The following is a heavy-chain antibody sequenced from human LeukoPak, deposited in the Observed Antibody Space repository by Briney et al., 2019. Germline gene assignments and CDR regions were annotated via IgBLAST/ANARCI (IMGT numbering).Heavy chain of an antibody. J-gene: IGHJ4*02. CDR3: ARVQTNYYDSSGYSDY. CDR1: RFXFSNYW. Sequence: PGGSLRLSCGASRFXFSNYWITWVRQAPGKGLEWLANIKQDGSEKYYVDSVKGRFSISRDNAKNSLFLQMNSLRAEDTAVYYCARVQTNYYDSSGYSDYWGQGTLVTVSS. CDR2: IKQDGSEK. D-gene: IGHD3-22*01. V-gene: IGHV3-7*04.